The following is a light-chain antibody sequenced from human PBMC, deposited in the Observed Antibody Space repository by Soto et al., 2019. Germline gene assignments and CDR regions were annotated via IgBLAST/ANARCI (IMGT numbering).Light chain of an antibody. CDR2: CAS. V-gene: IGKV3-20*01. Sequence: ETVRTQSPATLSVSPGERATLSCRASQSVSSNLAWYQQKPGQAPSLLIYCASSRATGTPDRFSGSGSGTDFTLTISRLEPEDFAVYYCQQYGSSPPDFGGGTKV. CDR3: QQYGSSPPD. J-gene: IGKJ4*01. CDR1: QSVSSN.